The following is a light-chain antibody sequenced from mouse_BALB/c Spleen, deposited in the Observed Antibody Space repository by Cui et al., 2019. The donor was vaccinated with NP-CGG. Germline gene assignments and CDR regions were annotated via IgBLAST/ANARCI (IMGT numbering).Light chain of an antibody. CDR2: GTN. J-gene: IGLJ1*01. CDR1: TGAVTTSTY. CDR3: ALWYSNHWV. Sequence: QAVVTQESALTTSPGETVTLTCPSSTGAVTTSTYANWVQEKPDHLFTGLIGGTNNRAPGVPPRFSGSLIGDKAALTITGAQTEDEAIYFCALWYSNHWVFGGGTKLTVL. V-gene: IGLV1*01.